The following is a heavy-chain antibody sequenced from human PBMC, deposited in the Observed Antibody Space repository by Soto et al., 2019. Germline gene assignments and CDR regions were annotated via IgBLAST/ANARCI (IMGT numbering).Heavy chain of an antibody. Sequence: TGGSLRLSCAASGFTFSSYSMNWVRQAPGKGLEWVSSISSSSSYIYYADSVKGRFTISRDNAKNSLYLQMNSLRAEDTAVYYCASEGVIATYAFDIWGQGTMVTVSS. J-gene: IGHJ3*02. CDR2: ISSSSSYI. CDR1: GFTFSSYS. V-gene: IGHV3-21*01. D-gene: IGHD3-16*02. CDR3: ASEGVIATYAFDI.